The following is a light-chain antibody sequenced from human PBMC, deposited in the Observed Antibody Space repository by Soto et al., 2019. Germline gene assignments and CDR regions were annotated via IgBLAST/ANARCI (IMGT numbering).Light chain of an antibody. CDR2: DVS. CDR1: SSDVGGYNY. J-gene: IGLJ1*01. CDR3: SSYTSSSTF. Sequence: QSALTQPASVSGSPGQSITISCTGTSSDVGGYNYVSWYQQHPGKAPKLMIYDVSNRPSGVSNRFSGPKSGNTASLTISGLQAEDEADYYCSSYTSSSTFFGTGTKVTVL. V-gene: IGLV2-14*01.